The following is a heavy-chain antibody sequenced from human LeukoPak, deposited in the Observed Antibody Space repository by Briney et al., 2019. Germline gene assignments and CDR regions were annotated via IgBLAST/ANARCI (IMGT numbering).Heavy chain of an antibody. CDR2: ISAYNGNT. J-gene: IGHJ4*02. D-gene: IGHD3-10*01. CDR1: RDTFNNYA. CDR3: AFGAHGSGSYYTFDY. Sequence: GASVKVSSKASRDTFNNYAFSWVRQAPGQGLEWMGWISAYNGNTNYAQKLQGRVTMTTDTSTSTAYMELRSLRSDDTAVYYCAFGAHGSGSYYTFDYWGQGTLVTVSS. V-gene: IGHV1-18*01.